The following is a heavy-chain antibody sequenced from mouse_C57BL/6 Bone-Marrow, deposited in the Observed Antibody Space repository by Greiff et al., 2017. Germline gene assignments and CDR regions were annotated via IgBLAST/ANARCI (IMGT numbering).Heavy chain of an antibody. Sequence: QVQLQQSDAELVKPGASVKISCKVSGFTFTDLTIHWMKPRPEPGLDWIGYIYPRDGSTKYNEKFKGKATLTADKSSTTAYMQLNSLTSEDSAVYFCARSIPYYYGSKYYFDYWGQGTTLTVSS. CDR2: IYPRDGST. J-gene: IGHJ2*01. CDR3: ARSIPYYYGSKYYFDY. CDR1: GFTFTDLT. D-gene: IGHD1-1*01. V-gene: IGHV1-78*01.